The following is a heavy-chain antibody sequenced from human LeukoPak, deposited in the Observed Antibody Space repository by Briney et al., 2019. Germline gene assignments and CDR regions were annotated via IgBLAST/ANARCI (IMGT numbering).Heavy chain of an antibody. V-gene: IGHV3-7*03. D-gene: IGHD1-26*01. CDR3: AKILSGTYSFDL. Sequence: GGSLRLSCIASGFTINQDSMSWVRQAPVKGLEWVASIRPDGSAVFYVDSVKGRFTFSRDNAKNSLDLQMNSLRAEDTAVYYCAKILSGTYSFDLWGQGTLVTVSS. J-gene: IGHJ4*02. CDR2: IRPDGSAV. CDR1: GFTINQDS.